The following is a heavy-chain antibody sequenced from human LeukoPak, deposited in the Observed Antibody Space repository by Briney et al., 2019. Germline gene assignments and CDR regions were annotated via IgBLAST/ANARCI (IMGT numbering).Heavy chain of an antibody. CDR2: ISAYNGNT. Sequence: ASVKVSCKASGYTFTGYGISWVRQAPGQGLEWMGWISAYNGNTNYAQKLQGRVTMTTDTSTSTAYMELRSLRSDDTAVYYCARVVIRFLEWLSISGVDYWGQGTLVTVSS. CDR1: GYTFTGYG. V-gene: IGHV1-18*01. J-gene: IGHJ4*02. CDR3: ARVVIRFLEWLSISGVDY. D-gene: IGHD3-3*01.